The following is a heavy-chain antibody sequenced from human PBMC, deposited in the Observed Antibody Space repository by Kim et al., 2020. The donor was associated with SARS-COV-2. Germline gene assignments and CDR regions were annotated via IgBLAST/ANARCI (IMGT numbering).Heavy chain of an antibody. CDR2: INHIGIT. D-gene: IGHD3-22*01. J-gene: IGHJ4*02. V-gene: IGHV4-34*01. CDR1: GGSLSGYY. Sequence: SETLSLTCAVYGGSLSGYYWSWIRQPPGKGLEWIGEINHIGITNYNPSLKSRVTSSVDTSKNQFSLTVSSVTAAATALYFCARGSSVYATSGYPDFWGQG. CDR3: ARGSSVYATSGYPDF.